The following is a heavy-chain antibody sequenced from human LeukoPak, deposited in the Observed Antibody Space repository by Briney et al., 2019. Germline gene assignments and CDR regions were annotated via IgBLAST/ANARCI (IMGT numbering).Heavy chain of an antibody. CDR1: GGSISSYY. V-gene: IGHV4-59*01. J-gene: IGHJ5*02. Sequence: SETLSLTCTVSGGSISSYYWSWIRQPPGKGLGWIGYIYYSGSTNYNPSLKSRVTISVDTSKNQFSLKLSSVTAADTAVYYCASVSEWLGWFDPWGQGTLVTVSS. CDR3: ASVSEWLGWFDP. D-gene: IGHD5-12*01. CDR2: IYYSGST.